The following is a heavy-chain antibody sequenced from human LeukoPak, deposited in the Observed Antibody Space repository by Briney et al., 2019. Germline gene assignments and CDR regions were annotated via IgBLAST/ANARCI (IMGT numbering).Heavy chain of an antibody. D-gene: IGHD4-17*01. CDR2: IKHDGSEK. Sequence: GGSLRLSCAASGFSFNSDWMDWVRQAPGKGLEWVANIKHDGSEKNCLDSVKGRFTISRDNSKNTLYLQLNSPRAEDTAVYYCAKAPFHGDSIPYYFDYWGQGTLVTVSS. J-gene: IGHJ4*02. V-gene: IGHV3-7*03. CDR3: AKAPFHGDSIPYYFDY. CDR1: GFSFNSDW.